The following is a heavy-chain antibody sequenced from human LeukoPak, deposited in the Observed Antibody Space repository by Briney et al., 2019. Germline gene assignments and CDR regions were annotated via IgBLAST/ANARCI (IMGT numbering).Heavy chain of an antibody. CDR3: ARAVGSGSYKHFDY. CDR2: INHSGST. J-gene: IGHJ4*02. V-gene: IGHV4-34*01. D-gene: IGHD3-10*01. Sequence: SETLSLTCAVYGGSFSGYYWSWIRQPPGKGLEWIGEINHSGSTNYNPSLKSRVTISVDTSKNQFSLKLSSVTAADTAVYYCARAVGSGSYKHFDYWGQGTLVTVSS. CDR1: GGSFSGYY.